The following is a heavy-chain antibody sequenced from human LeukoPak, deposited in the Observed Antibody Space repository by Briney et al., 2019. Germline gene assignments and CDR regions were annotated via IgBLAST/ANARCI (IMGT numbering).Heavy chain of an antibody. CDR1: GYTFTDYL. D-gene: IGHD2-2*01. CDR3: ARDLVEPADRRGRDFEL. CDR2: INHHGGDS. V-gene: IGHV1-2*02. J-gene: IGHJ3*01. Sequence: ASVNVSCRASGYTFTDYLMHWVGQSAGHGGEGMGWINHHGGDSKYEQKLQGRVTMTRDTSSSTAYMDLPEQSSGDAAVYYCARDLVEPADRRGRDFELWGQGTIITVSS.